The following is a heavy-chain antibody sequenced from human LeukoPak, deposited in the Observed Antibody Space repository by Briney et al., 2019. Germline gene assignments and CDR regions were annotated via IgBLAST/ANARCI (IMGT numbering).Heavy chain of an antibody. D-gene: IGHD3-3*01. V-gene: IGHV1-2*02. CDR1: GYSVTDYY. Sequence: ASVRVSCKTSGYSVTDYYIHWVRQAPGQGLEWMGWINTKSGRTSSARKFQGRVTMTRDPSITTVYMDMAWLTSDDTAIYFCARADFIDAGPYLIGPSGQGTLVTVSS. CDR2: INTKSGRT. CDR3: ARADFIDAGPYLIGP. J-gene: IGHJ5*02.